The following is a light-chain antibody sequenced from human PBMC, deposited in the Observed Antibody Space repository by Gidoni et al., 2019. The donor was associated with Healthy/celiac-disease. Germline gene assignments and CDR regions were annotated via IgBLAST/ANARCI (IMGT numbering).Light chain of an antibody. Sequence: QSALTQPASVSVSPGQSITISCTGTSSDVWSYNLVSWYQPHPGKAPKLMIYEGSKRPSGVSNRFSGSKSGNTASLTISGLQAEDEADYYCCSYAGSSTFWVFGGGTKLTVL. CDR1: SSDVWSYNL. CDR3: CSYAGSSTFWV. CDR2: EGS. V-gene: IGLV2-23*01. J-gene: IGLJ3*02.